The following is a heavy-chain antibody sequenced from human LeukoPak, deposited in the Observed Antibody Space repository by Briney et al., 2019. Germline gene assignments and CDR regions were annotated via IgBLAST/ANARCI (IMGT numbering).Heavy chain of an antibody. Sequence: GGSLRLSCAASGFTFSSYGMHWVRQAPGKGLEWVAVIWYDGSNKYYADSVKGRFTISRDSSKNTLYLQMNSLRAEDTAVYYCARDPSDYYDSSGYYYCFDYWGQGTLVTVSS. J-gene: IGHJ4*02. CDR3: ARDPSDYYDSSGYYYCFDY. D-gene: IGHD3-22*01. CDR1: GFTFSSYG. V-gene: IGHV3-33*01. CDR2: IWYDGSNK.